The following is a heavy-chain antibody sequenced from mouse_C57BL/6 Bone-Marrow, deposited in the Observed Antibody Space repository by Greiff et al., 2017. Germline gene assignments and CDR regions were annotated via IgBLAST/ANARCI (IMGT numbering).Heavy chain of an antibody. V-gene: IGHV14-4*01. CDR2: IDPEIGDT. Sequence: EVKLMESGAELVRPGASVKLSCTASGFNIKDDYIHWVKQRPEQGLEWIGWIDPEIGDTEYASKFQGKATITSDTSSNTAYLQLSSLTSEDTAVYCCSSFYGNYFDFWGPGTPLTVAS. D-gene: IGHD2-1*01. CDR1: GFNIKDDY. J-gene: IGHJ2*01. CDR3: SSFYGNYFDF.